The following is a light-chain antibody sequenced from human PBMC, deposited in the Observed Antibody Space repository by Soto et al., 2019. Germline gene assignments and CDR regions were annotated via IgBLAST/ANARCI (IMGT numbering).Light chain of an antibody. CDR2: AAS. Sequence: EIVVTQSPGILSVSPGDRATLSCRASQSVGRNLAWYQQKPGQAPTLLIYAASTRATGLPARFSGSGSGTDFTLTISSLEPEDFAVYYCQQRSNWPWTFGQGTKVEIK. J-gene: IGKJ1*01. CDR3: QQRSNWPWT. CDR1: QSVGRN. V-gene: IGKV3-11*01.